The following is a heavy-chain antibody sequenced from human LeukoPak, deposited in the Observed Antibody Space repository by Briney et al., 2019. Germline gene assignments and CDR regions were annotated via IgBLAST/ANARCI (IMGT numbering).Heavy chain of an antibody. J-gene: IGHJ6*02. Sequence: ASVKVSCKASGYTFTSYGISWVRQAPGQGLEWMGWISAYNGNTNYAQKLQGRVTMTTDTSTSTAYMELRSLRSDDTAVYYCARDHLYFRNYGDYYYYGMDVWGQGTTVTVSS. CDR2: ISAYNGNT. CDR3: ARDHLYFRNYGDYYYYGMDV. D-gene: IGHD1-7*01. CDR1: GYTFTSYG. V-gene: IGHV1-18*01.